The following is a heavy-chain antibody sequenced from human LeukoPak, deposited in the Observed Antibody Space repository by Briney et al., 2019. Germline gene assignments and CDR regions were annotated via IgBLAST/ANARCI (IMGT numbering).Heavy chain of an antibody. D-gene: IGHD4-11*01. Sequence: SETLSLTCTVSGGSISSYYWSWIRQPPGKGLEWLGYIYYSGSTNYNPSLKSRVTISVDTSKNQFSPKLSSVTAADTAVYYCARDPYSNYEFDYWGQGTLVTVSS. CDR2: IYYSGST. J-gene: IGHJ4*02. V-gene: IGHV4-59*01. CDR1: GGSISSYY. CDR3: ARDPYSNYEFDY.